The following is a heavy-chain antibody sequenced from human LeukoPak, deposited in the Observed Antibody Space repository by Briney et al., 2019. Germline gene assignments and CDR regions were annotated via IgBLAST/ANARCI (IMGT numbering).Heavy chain of an antibody. D-gene: IGHD5-18*01. CDR3: ARDSRRGYSYGSH. CDR1: GFTFGNFG. Sequence: GGSLRLSCVTSGFTFGNFGMYWVRQTPDKGLEWVAVIWYDGSNDDYADSVKGRFTISRDNSKNTLYLQMNSLRAEDTAVYYCARDSRRGYSYGSHWGQGTLVTVSS. V-gene: IGHV3-33*01. J-gene: IGHJ4*02. CDR2: IWYDGSND.